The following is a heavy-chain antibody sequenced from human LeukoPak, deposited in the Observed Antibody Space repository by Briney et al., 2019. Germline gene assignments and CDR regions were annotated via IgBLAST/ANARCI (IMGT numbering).Heavy chain of an antibody. V-gene: IGHV4-34*01. J-gene: IGHJ4*02. CDR2: INHSGST. CDR3: ARVRTNIWFGELLVDY. D-gene: IGHD3-10*01. CDR1: GGSFSGYY. Sequence: SETLSLTCAVYGGSFSGYYWSWIRQPPGKGLEWIGEINHSGSTNYNPSLKSRVTISVDTSKNQFSLKLSSVTAADTAVYYCARVRTNIWFGELLVDYWGQGTLVTVPS.